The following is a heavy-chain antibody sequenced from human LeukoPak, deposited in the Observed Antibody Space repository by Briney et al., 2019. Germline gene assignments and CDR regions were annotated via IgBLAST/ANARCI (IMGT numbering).Heavy chain of an antibody. CDR2: IKQDGSET. CDR3: ARGKGVDY. Sequence: PGGSLRLSCAASGFTFSGYWMTWVRQAPGKGLEWVANIKQDGSETYYVDSVKGRFTISRDNARNSLYLQMNSPRAEDTAVYYCARGKGVDYWGQGILVTVSS. J-gene: IGHJ4*02. V-gene: IGHV3-7*01. CDR1: GFTFSGYW.